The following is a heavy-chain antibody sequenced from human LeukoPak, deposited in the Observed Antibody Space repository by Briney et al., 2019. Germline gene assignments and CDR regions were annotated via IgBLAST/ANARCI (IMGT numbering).Heavy chain of an antibody. J-gene: IGHJ5*02. D-gene: IGHD2-15*01. Sequence: PSETLSLTCTVSGGSISSYYWGWIRQPPGKGLEWIGSIYYSGSTYYNPSLKSRVTISVDTSKNQFSLKLSSVTAADTAVYYCARHAGSSYCSGGSCYPGGYNWFDPWGQGTLVTVSS. CDR3: ARHAGSSYCSGGSCYPGGYNWFDP. CDR2: IYYSGST. CDR1: GGSISSYY. V-gene: IGHV4-39*01.